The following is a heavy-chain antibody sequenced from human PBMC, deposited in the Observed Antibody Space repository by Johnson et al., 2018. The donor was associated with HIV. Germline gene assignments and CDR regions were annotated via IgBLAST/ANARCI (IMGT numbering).Heavy chain of an antibody. V-gene: IGHV3-30*04. CDR3: AREATVVMLGYAFDI. Sequence: QVQLVESGGGVVQPGRSLRLSCAASGFTFSSYAMHWVRQAPGKGLEWVAVISYDGSNKCYADSVKGRFTISRDNSKNTLYLQMNSLRAEDTAVYYCAREATVVMLGYAFDIWGQGTMVTVSS. CDR1: GFTFSSYA. D-gene: IGHD4-23*01. J-gene: IGHJ3*02. CDR2: ISYDGSNK.